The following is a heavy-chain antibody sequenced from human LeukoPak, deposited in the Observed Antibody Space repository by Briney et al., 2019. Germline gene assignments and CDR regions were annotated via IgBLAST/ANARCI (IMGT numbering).Heavy chain of an antibody. D-gene: IGHD2-2*01. CDR1: GFTFSDHY. V-gene: IGHV3-72*01. CDR2: IRNKANSYTT. J-gene: IGHJ4*02. Sequence: GGSLRLSCVASGFTFSDHYMDWVRQAPGRGLEWIGRIRNKANSYTTEYAASVKGRFTISRDDSKNSLYLQMNRLKTEDTALYYCARSRGFCGTTSCYHLDYWGQGTLVTVSS. CDR3: ARSRGFCGTTSCYHLDY.